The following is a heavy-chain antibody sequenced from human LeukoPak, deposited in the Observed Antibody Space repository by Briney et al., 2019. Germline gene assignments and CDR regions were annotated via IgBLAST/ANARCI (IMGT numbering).Heavy chain of an antibody. V-gene: IGHV4-39*01. CDR2: FKSGDTT. J-gene: IGHJ4*02. Sequence: PSETLSLTCTVSDDSISSRTFYWGWIRQPPGRGLEWIGSFKSGDTTYYMSSLKSRVTLFVDTSRKQFSPELTSVTAADTAVYYCARQRAWFGEWAFDNWGQGTLVTVSS. D-gene: IGHD3-10*01. CDR1: DDSISSRTFY. CDR3: ARQRAWFGEWAFDN.